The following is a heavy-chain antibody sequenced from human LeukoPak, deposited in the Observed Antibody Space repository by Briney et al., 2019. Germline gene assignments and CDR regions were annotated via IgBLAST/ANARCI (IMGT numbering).Heavy chain of an antibody. V-gene: IGHV4-31*03. CDR3: ASQSIWSGYYRAPRRSDY. CDR1: GGSISSGGYY. CDR2: IYYSGST. J-gene: IGHJ4*02. D-gene: IGHD3-3*01. Sequence: SETLSLTCTVSGGSISSGGYYWSWIRQHPGKGLEWIGYIYYSGSTYYNPSLKSRVTISVDTSKNQFSLKLSSVTAADTAVYYCASQSIWSGYYRAPRRSDYWGQGTLVTVSS.